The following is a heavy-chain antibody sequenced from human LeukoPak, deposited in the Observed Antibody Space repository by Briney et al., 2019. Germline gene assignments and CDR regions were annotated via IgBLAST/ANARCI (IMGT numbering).Heavy chain of an antibody. J-gene: IGHJ5*02. CDR3: AKTNTPDNWFDP. V-gene: IGHV4-31*03. CDR2: IFDSGYS. CDR1: GGSISSGTSS. Sequence: PSETLSLTCTVSGGSISSGTSSWSWIRQHPGTGLEWLGYIFDSGYSYYNPSLKSRLSMSVDTSKNRFSLTLSSVTAADTAIYYCAKTNTPDNWFDPWGQGTLVTVSS.